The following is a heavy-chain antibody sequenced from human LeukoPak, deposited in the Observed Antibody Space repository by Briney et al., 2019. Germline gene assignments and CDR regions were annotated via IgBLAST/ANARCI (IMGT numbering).Heavy chain of an antibody. Sequence: GGSLRLSCAASGFTFSSYAMTWVRQAPGKGLEWVSAISGSGDITYYADSVKGRFTISRDNSKNTLYLQMDSLRAEDTAVYYCARDAGSWYAPEYFQHWGQGTLVTVSS. D-gene: IGHD2-2*01. CDR3: ARDAGSWYAPEYFQH. CDR1: GFTFSSYA. J-gene: IGHJ1*01. CDR2: ISGSGDIT. V-gene: IGHV3-23*01.